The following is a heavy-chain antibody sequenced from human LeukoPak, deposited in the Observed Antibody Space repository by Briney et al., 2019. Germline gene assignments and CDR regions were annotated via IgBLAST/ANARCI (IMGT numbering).Heavy chain of an antibody. J-gene: IGHJ4*02. CDR3: ARGSSGWYFDY. V-gene: IGHV4-59*01. CDR1: GGSISSYY. D-gene: IGHD6-19*01. CDR2: IYYSGST. Sequence: PSETLSLTCTVSGGSISSYYWSWIRQPPGKGLEWIGYIYYSGSTNYNPSLKSRVTISVDTSKNQFSLKLSSVTAADTAVYYCARGSSGWYFDYWDQGTLVTVSS.